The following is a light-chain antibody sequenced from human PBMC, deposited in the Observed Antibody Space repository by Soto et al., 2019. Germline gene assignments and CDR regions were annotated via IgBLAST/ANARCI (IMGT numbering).Light chain of an antibody. CDR1: QSVSTN. CDR2: GAS. Sequence: EIVLTQSPGTLSLSPGENATLSCRASQSVSTNLVWYQQKLGQSPRLLIYGASSRATGIPDRFSGSGSGTDFTLTISRLEPEDFAVYYCQQYGSSPLTFGQGTKVDIK. J-gene: IGKJ1*01. CDR3: QQYGSSPLT. V-gene: IGKV3-20*01.